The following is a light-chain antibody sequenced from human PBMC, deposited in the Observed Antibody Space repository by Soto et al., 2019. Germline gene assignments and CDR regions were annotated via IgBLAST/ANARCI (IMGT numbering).Light chain of an antibody. J-gene: IGKJ1*01. CDR3: QQYGNSLT. CDR1: QSVINSY. CDR2: GAS. V-gene: IGKV3-20*01. Sequence: EIVLTQSPGTLSMSPGERATLSCRASQSVINSYLAWYQQKPGQAPRLLIYGASSRATGIPDRFSGSGSGTDFSLTISRLEPEDFAVYYCQQYGNSLTFGQGTKVEIK.